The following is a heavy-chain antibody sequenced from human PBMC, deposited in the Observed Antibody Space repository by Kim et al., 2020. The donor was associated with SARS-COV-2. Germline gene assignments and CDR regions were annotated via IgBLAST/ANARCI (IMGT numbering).Heavy chain of an antibody. D-gene: IGHD3-3*01. J-gene: IGHJ6*03. CDR2: MNPNSGNT. CDR3: AGGERTYKKVTIFGVVSSYYYMDG. CDR1: GYTFTSYD. V-gene: IGHV1-8*01. Sequence: ASVKVSCKASGYTFTSYDINWVRQATGQGLEWMGWMNPNSGNTGYAQKFQGRVTMTRNTSISTAYMELSSLRSEDTAVYYCAGGERTYKKVTIFGVVSSYYYMDGWGKGTTVTVSS.